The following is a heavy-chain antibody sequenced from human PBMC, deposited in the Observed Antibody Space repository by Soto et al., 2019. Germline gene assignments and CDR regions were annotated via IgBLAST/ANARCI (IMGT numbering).Heavy chain of an antibody. D-gene: IGHD3-22*01. V-gene: IGHV5-10-1*01. J-gene: IGHJ4*02. CDR1: GYSFTSYW. CDR2: IDPSDSYT. CDR3: ARGHYYDSSGYPYYFDY. Sequence: PGESLKISCKGSGYSFTSYWISWVRQMPGKGLEWIGRIDPSDSYTNYSPSFQGHVTISADKSISTAYLQWSSLKASHTAMYYCARGHYYDSSGYPYYFDYWGQGTLVTVSS.